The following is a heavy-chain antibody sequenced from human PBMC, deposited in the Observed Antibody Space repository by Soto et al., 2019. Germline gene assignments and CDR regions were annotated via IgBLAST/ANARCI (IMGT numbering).Heavy chain of an antibody. V-gene: IGHV3-23*01. Sequence: LRLSCAASGFAFSNYAMHWVRQAPGKGLEWVSSISTSIDATYYADSVKGRFTISRDDSKNTLYLQMNSLRADDSAVYYCAKDRTVAARNFDYWGQGTQVTVSS. D-gene: IGHD6-6*01. CDR3: AKDRTVAARNFDY. J-gene: IGHJ4*02. CDR2: ISTSIDAT. CDR1: GFAFSNYA.